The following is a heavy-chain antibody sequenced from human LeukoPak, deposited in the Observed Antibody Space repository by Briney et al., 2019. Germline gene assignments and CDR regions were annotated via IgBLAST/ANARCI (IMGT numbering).Heavy chain of an antibody. Sequence: GGSLRISCAASGFSFNAYAMTWVRQAPGKGLEWVSSISKTGRTTSYTDSVKGRFTISRDNSKNTLHLQMNRLRAEDTALYFCAKDHDNTDSYYYFDSWGLGTLVTVSS. D-gene: IGHD2-21*02. J-gene: IGHJ4*02. CDR1: GFSFNAYA. V-gene: IGHV3-23*01. CDR2: ISKTGRTT. CDR3: AKDHDNTDSYYYFDS.